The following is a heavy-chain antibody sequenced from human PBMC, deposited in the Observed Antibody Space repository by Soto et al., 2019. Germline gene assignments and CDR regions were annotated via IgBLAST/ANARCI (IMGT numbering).Heavy chain of an antibody. Sequence: GGSLRLSCAAPGFTFSSYAMHWVRQAPGKGLEWVAVISYDGSNKYNADSVKGRFTISRDNSKNTLYLQMNSLRAEDTAVYYCASEQLAVLRGVLDYWGQGTLVTVSS. CDR1: GFTFSSYA. V-gene: IGHV3-30-3*01. J-gene: IGHJ4*02. CDR3: ASEQLAVLRGVLDY. CDR2: ISYDGSNK. D-gene: IGHD1-1*01.